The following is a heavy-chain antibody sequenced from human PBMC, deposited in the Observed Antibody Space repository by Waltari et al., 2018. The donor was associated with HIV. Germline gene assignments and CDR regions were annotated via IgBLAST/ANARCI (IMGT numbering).Heavy chain of an antibody. CDR1: GGSISRGSYF. D-gene: IGHD3-3*01. V-gene: IGHV4-61*02. J-gene: IGHJ3*02. CDR3: ARERVTTFGVVIVYEGFDI. Sequence: QVQLQESGPGLVKPSQTLSLTCSVSGGSISRGSYFWSWIRQPAGKGLEWIGRMYTSGSTNYNPSLKIRVTISGDTSKNQLSLKLRSVTAADTAVYYCARERVTTFGVVIVYEGFDIWGQGTKVIVSS. CDR2: MYTSGST.